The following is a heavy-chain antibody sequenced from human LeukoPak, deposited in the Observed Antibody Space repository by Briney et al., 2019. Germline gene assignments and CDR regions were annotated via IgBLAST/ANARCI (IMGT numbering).Heavy chain of an antibody. J-gene: IGHJ5*02. Sequence: GGSLRLSCAASGFTFSNAWMSWVRQAPGKGLEWVGRIKSKTDGGTTDYAAPVKGRSTISRDDSKNTLYLQMNSLKTEDTAVYYCTTVLILGYCSSTSCRFDPWGQGTLVTVSS. CDR2: IKSKTDGGTT. CDR3: TTVLILGYCSSTSCRFDP. CDR1: GFTFSNAW. V-gene: IGHV3-15*01. D-gene: IGHD2-2*01.